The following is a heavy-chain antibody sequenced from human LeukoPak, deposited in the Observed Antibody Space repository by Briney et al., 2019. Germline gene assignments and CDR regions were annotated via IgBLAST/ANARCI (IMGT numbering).Heavy chain of an antibody. CDR1: GFTFSSYA. V-gene: IGHV3-23*01. CDR3: AKVPPLWFGELLVFDY. Sequence: GGSLRLSCAASGFTFSSYAMSWVRQAPGKGLEWVSAISGSGGSTYYADFVKGRFTISRDNSKNTLYLQMNSLRAEDTAVYYCAKVPPLWFGELLVFDYWGQGTLVTVSS. J-gene: IGHJ4*02. D-gene: IGHD3-10*01. CDR2: ISGSGGST.